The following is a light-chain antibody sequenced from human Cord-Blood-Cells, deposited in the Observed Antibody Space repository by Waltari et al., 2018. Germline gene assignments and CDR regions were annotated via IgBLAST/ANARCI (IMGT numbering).Light chain of an antibody. Sequence: DIQMTQSPSSLSASGGDRVHSTGHASHDTSNYLNWYQQKPGKTPKLLIYDASNFETGVQSRFSGSGSGTDFTFTIRRLQHEDIATYYCQQYDNLPLTFGGGTKVEIK. V-gene: IGKV1-33*01. J-gene: IGKJ4*01. CDR2: DAS. CDR1: HDTSNY. CDR3: QQYDNLPLT.